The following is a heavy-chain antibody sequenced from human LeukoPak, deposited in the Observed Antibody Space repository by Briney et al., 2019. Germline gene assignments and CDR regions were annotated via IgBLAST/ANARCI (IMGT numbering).Heavy chain of an antibody. J-gene: IGHJ6*03. D-gene: IGHD6-19*01. Sequence: SQTLSLTCAISGDSVSSNSAAWNWIRQSPSRGLEWLGRTYYRSKWYNDYAVSVKSRITINPDTSKNQFSLQLNSVTPEDTAVYYCARVQGGSGWDEPYYYYYMDVWGKGTTVTVSS. CDR2: TYYRSKWYN. CDR1: GDSVSSNSAA. CDR3: ARVQGGSGWDEPYYYYYMDV. V-gene: IGHV6-1*01.